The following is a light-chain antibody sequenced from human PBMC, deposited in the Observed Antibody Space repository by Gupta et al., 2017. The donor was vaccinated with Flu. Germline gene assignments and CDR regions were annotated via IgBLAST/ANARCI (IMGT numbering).Light chain of an antibody. V-gene: IGKV1-5*03. J-gene: IGKJ4*01. CDR2: KAS. Sequence: DIQLTQSPSTLSASVGDRVTMTCRASQSINNWLAWYQQRPGKAPKLLIYKASNRESGVPSRFSGSESGTEFTLTISSLQPDDFGTYYCQQHLNYPLTFGGGTTVDIK. CDR1: QSINNW. CDR3: QQHLNYPLT.